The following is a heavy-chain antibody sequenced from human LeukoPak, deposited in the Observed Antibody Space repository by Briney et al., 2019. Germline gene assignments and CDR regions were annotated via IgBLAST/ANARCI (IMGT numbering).Heavy chain of an antibody. CDR2: ISSSSSYI. D-gene: IGHD3-16*01. Sequence: GGSLRLSCAASGFTFSSYSMNWVCQAPGKGLEWVSSISSSSSYIYYADSVKGRFTISRDNAKSSLYLQMNSLRAEDTAVYYCAREGLHNYMDVWGKGTTVTVSS. J-gene: IGHJ6*03. CDR1: GFTFSSYS. V-gene: IGHV3-21*01. CDR3: AREGLHNYMDV.